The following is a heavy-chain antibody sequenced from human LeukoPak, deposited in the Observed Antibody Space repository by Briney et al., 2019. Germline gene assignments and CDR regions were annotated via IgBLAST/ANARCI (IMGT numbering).Heavy chain of an antibody. CDR3: ARLVYSSGWHDY. CDR2: ISGSGGST. CDR1: GFTFSSYA. J-gene: IGHJ4*02. D-gene: IGHD6-19*01. Sequence: GGSLRLSCAASGFTFSSYAMSWVRQAPGKGLEWVSAISGSGGSTYYADSVKGRFTISRDNSKNTLYLQMNSLRAEDTAVYYCARLVYSSGWHDYWGQGTLVTVSS. V-gene: IGHV3-23*01.